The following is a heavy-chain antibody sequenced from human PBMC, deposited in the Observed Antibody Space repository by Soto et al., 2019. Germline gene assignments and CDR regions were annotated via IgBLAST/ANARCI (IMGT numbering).Heavy chain of an antibody. J-gene: IGHJ4*02. D-gene: IGHD3-3*01. V-gene: IGHV3-30*04. CDR1: GLTFSSYA. CDR2: ISFDGRNK. CDR3: AREIERLLGY. Sequence: QVQLVESGGGVVQPGRSLRLSCAASGLTFSSYAMHWVRQAPGKGLEWVAVISFDGRNKYYADSVKGRFTISRDNPKNTLYLQMNSLRAEDTAVYYCAREIERLLGYWGQGTLVTVSS.